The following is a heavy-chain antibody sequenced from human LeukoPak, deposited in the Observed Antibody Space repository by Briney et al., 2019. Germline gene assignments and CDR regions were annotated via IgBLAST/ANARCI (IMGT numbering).Heavy chain of an antibody. CDR2: IYTSWST. Sequence: SETLSFTCTVSGGSISSYYWSWIRQPPGKGLEWIGYIYTSWSTNYNPSLKSRVTISVDTSKNQFSLKLSSVTAADTAVYYCASPSSGDAFDIWGQGTMVTVSS. V-gene: IGHV4-4*09. D-gene: IGHD6-25*01. CDR3: ASPSSGDAFDI. J-gene: IGHJ3*02. CDR1: GGSISSYY.